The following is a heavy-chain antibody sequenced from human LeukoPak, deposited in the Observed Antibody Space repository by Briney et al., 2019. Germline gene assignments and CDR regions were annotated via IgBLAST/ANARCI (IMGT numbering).Heavy chain of an antibody. CDR1: GGSFSGYY. CDR2: INHSGST. V-gene: IGHV4-34*01. J-gene: IGHJ6*03. CDR3: ARGILSQVGRPYYYYMDV. D-gene: IGHD1-26*01. Sequence: SETLSLTCAVYGGSFSGYYWSWIRQPPGKGLEWIGEINHSGSTNYNPSLRSRVTISVDTSKNQFSLKLSSVTAADTAVYYCARGILSQVGRPYYYYMDVWGKGTTVTVSS.